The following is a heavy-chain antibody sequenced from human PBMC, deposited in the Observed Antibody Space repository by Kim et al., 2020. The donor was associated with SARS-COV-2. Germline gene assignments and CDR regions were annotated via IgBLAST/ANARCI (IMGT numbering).Heavy chain of an antibody. V-gene: IGHV4-39*01. CDR1: GGSISSSSYY. J-gene: IGHJ6*02. D-gene: IGHD3-3*01. Sequence: SETLSLTCTVSGGSISSSSYYWGWIRQPPGKGLEWIGSIYYSGSTYYNPSLKSRVTISVDTSKNQFSLKLSSVTAADTAVYYCARHLGETVTIFGVVKSYYYYYGMDVWGQGTTVTVSS. CDR2: IYYSGST. CDR3: ARHLGETVTIFGVVKSYYYYYGMDV.